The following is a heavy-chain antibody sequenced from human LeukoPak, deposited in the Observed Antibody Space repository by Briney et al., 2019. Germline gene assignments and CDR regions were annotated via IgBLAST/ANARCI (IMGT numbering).Heavy chain of an antibody. J-gene: IGHJ3*01. D-gene: IGHD2-21*02. Sequence: GGSLRLSCAASGFTFSSYSMTWVRQAPGKGLEWVSSISSSSSYIYYADSVKGRFAISTDNAQNSLYLQMNSLRAEDTAVYFCARDSDYAFDVWGQGTMVTVSS. V-gene: IGHV3-21*01. CDR1: GFTFSSYS. CDR2: ISSSSSYI. CDR3: ARDSDYAFDV.